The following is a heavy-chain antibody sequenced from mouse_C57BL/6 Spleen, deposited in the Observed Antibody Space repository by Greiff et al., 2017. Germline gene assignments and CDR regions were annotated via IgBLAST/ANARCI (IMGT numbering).Heavy chain of an antibody. J-gene: IGHJ4*01. CDR1: GYTFTSYW. Sequence: QVQLQQPGAELVKPGASVKLSCKASGYTFTSYWMHWVKQRPGQGLEWIGMIHPNSGSTNYNEKFKSKATLTVDKSSSTAYMQLSSLTSEDSAVYYCAREGGYDGSILDYWGQGTSVTVSS. D-gene: IGHD2-3*01. CDR2: IHPNSGST. V-gene: IGHV1-64*01. CDR3: AREGGYDGSILDY.